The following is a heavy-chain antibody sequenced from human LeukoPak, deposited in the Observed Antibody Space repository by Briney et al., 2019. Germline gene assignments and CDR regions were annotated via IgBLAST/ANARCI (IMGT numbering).Heavy chain of an antibody. CDR3: ARGQGYCSSTSCYMAH. CDR2: ISPYNGNT. CDR1: GYTFNTSG. V-gene: IGHV1-18*01. D-gene: IGHD2-2*02. J-gene: IGHJ4*02. Sequence: ASVKFSCKASGYTFNTSGITWVLQAPGQGLDWLGWISPYNGNTNYAQKFQGRVTMTTDTSTSTAYLELRSLRSDDTAMYYCARGQGYCSSTSCYMAHWGQGTLVTVSS.